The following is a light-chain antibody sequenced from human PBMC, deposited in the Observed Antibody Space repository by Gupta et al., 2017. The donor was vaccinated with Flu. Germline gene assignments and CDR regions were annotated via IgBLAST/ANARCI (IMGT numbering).Light chain of an antibody. J-gene: IGLJ2*01. V-gene: IGLV2-14*01. CDR2: GVT. CDR3: SSGRSSTTLV. Sequence: SALPQPASVSGSPGQSITISCTGTSSDIGSYNYVSWYQQHPGQAPKLLIYGVTKRPAGVANRFSASKSGDTASLTISGRQEEDEADYYCSSGRSSTTLVFGGGTKLTVL. CDR1: SSDIGSYNY.